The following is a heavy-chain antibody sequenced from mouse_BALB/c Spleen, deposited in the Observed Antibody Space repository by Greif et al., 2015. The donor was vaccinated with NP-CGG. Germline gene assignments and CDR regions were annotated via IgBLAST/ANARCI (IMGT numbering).Heavy chain of an antibody. CDR1: GYTFTSYW. CDR2: IYPGDGDT. J-gene: IGHJ2*01. D-gene: IGHD2-14*01. Sequence: VQLQQSGAELARPGASVKLSCKASGYTFTSYWMQWVKQRPGQGLEWIGAIYPGDGDTRYTQKFKGKATLTADKSSSTAYMQLSSLASEDSAVYYCARERDYRYDAFFDYWGQGTTLTVSS. V-gene: IGHV1-87*01. CDR3: ARERDYRYDAFFDY.